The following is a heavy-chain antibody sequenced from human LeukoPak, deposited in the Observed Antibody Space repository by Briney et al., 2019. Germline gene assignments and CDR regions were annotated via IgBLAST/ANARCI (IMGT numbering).Heavy chain of an antibody. CDR1: GGSFSGYY. J-gene: IGHJ4*02. V-gene: IGHV4-34*01. Sequence: SEALSLTCAVYGGSFSGYYWSWIRQPPGKGLEWIGEINHSGSTNYHPSLKSRVTISVDTSKNQFSLKLSSVTAADRAVYYCARGERGAVAYYFDYWGQGTLVTVSS. CDR3: ARGERGAVAYYFDY. CDR2: INHSGST. D-gene: IGHD3-16*01.